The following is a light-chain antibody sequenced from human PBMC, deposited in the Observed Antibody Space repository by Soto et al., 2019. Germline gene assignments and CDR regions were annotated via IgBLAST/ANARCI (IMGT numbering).Light chain of an antibody. CDR3: QQSYNRPPA. V-gene: IGKV1-39*01. J-gene: IGKJ3*01. CDR1: QSITTY. CDR2: SAS. Sequence: IQMTQSPSSLSASVGGSVTITCRSSQSITTYLNWYQQKPGKAPQLLIYSASSLPSGVPPRFAGSGSGTNFTLPISDLQPEDFATYYCQQSYNRPPAFGSGTSVEIK.